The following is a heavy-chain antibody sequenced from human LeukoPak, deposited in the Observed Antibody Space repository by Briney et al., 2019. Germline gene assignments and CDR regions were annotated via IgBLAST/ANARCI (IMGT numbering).Heavy chain of an antibody. V-gene: IGHV3-21*01. D-gene: IGHD3-3*01. CDR1: GFTISSYS. CDR3: AKKRGDFWSGYYTQYYYMDV. J-gene: IGHJ6*03. Sequence: GGSLRLSCAASGFTISSYSMNWVRQAPGKGLEWVSSISSSSSYIYYADSVKGRFTISRDNAKNSLYLQMNSLRAEDTAVYYCAKKRGDFWSGYYTQYYYMDVWGKGTTVTVSS. CDR2: ISSSSSYI.